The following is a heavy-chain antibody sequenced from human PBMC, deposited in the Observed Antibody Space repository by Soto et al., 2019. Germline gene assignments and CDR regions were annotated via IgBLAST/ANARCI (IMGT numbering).Heavy chain of an antibody. CDR3: ARLNFDRAYAGGAYYYGMDG. J-gene: IGHJ6*02. V-gene: IGHV4-59*01. D-gene: IGHD3-9*01. Sequence: XETLSLTCTVSGGSISSYYWSWIRQPPGKGLEWIGYIYYSGSTNYNPSLKSRVTISVDTSKNQFSLKLSSVTAADTAVYYCARLNFDRAYAGGAYYYGMDGWGQGSTVTVSS. CDR1: GGSISSYY. CDR2: IYYSGST.